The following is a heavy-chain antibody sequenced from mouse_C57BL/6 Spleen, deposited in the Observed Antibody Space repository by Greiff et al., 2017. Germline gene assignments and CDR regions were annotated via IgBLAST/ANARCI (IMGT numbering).Heavy chain of an antibody. CDR1: GFSLTSYG. D-gene: IGHD2-4*01. V-gene: IGHV2-2*01. CDR3: ARNSGIYYYYGLYAMDY. CDR2: IWSGGGT. Sequence: QVQLKQSGPGLVQPSQSLSITCTVSGFSLTSYGVHWVRQSPGKGLEWLGVIWSGGGTDYTAAFISSLSIRTANSTSQVFFKMNRLQADETGRYYFARNSGIYYYYGLYAMDYWGQGTSVTVSS. J-gene: IGHJ4*01.